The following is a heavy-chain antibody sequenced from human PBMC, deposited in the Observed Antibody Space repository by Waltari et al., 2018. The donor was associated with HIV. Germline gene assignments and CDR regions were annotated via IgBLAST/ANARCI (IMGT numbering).Heavy chain of an antibody. Sequence: EVQLVESGGGLVQPGVSLRLSCAASGLTFSSYSRNWVGQAPGNGLEWVSYISSSSSTIYYADSVKGRFTISRDNAKNSLYLQMNSLRDEDTAVYYCARGARYGDYEDHWGQGTLVTVSS. CDR1: GLTFSSYS. D-gene: IGHD4-17*01. CDR3: ARGARYGDYEDH. V-gene: IGHV3-48*02. J-gene: IGHJ4*02. CDR2: ISSSSSTI.